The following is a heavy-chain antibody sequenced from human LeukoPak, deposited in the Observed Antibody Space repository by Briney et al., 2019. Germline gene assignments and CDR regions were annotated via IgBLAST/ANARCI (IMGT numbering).Heavy chain of an antibody. V-gene: IGHV4-61*08. CDR1: GGSFSSGGFY. CDR3: ARDQGYSYGSFDY. CDR2: FYYSGST. Sequence: SETLSLTCTVSGGSFSSGGFYWSWIRQPPGTGLEWIGYFYYSGSTNYNPSLKSRVTISVDTSKNQFSLKLSSVTAADTAVYYCARDQGYSYGSFDYWGQGTLVAVSS. J-gene: IGHJ4*02. D-gene: IGHD5-18*01.